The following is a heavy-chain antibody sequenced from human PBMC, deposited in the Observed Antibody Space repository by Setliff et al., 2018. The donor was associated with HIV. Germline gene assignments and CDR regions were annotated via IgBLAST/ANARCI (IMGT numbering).Heavy chain of an antibody. CDR2: INQDGSEK. CDR1: GFTFSSHW. Sequence: GGSLRLSCAVSGFTFSSHWMVWVRQAPGKGLEWVANINQDGSEKNYVDSVKGRFTIFRDNAKSSMYLQMNSLRAEDTAIYYCARKFRPGHGVDVWGQGTTVTVSS. V-gene: IGHV3-7*01. D-gene: IGHD3-10*01. J-gene: IGHJ6*02. CDR3: ARKFRPGHGVDV.